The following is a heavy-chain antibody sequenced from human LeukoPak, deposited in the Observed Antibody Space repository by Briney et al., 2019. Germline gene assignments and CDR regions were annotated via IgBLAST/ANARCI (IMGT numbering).Heavy chain of an antibody. V-gene: IGHV3-7*03. D-gene: IGHD4-23*01. J-gene: IGHJ3*02. Sequence: HPGRSLRLSCAASGFTFSSYGMSWVRQAPGKGLEWVANIKQDGSEKYYVDSVKGRFTISRDNAKNSLYLQMNSLRAEDTAVYYCARDGPLPDYGGSQGDAFDIWGQGTMVTVSS. CDR2: IKQDGSEK. CDR1: GFTFSSYG. CDR3: ARDGPLPDYGGSQGDAFDI.